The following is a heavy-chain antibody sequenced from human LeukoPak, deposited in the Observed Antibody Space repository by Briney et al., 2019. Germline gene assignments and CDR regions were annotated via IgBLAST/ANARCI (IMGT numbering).Heavy chain of an antibody. CDR2: IYHSGST. D-gene: IGHD3-16*02. Sequence: SETLSLTCTVSGYSISSGYYLGWIRQPPGKGLEWIGSIYHSGSTYYSPSLKSRVTISVDTSKNQFSLKLSSVTAADTAVYYCARHAGDYDYVWGSYRPNWFDPWGQGTPVTVSS. CDR3: ARHAGDYDYVWGSYRPNWFDP. J-gene: IGHJ5*02. V-gene: IGHV4-38-2*02. CDR1: GYSISSGYY.